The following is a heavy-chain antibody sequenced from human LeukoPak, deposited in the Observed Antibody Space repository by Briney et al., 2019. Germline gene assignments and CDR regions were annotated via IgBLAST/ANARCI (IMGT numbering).Heavy chain of an antibody. V-gene: IGHV4-34*01. CDR2: INHSGST. J-gene: IGHJ6*02. CDR1: GGSFSGYY. CDR3: ARAQRLWSYYGSGSYLNYYYYGMDV. D-gene: IGHD3-10*01. Sequence: SETLSLTCAVYGGSFSGYYWSWIRQPPGKGLEWIGEINHSGSTNYNPSLKSRVTISVDTSKNQFSLKLSSVTAADTAVYHCARAQRLWSYYGSGSYLNYYYYGMDVWGQGTTVTVSS.